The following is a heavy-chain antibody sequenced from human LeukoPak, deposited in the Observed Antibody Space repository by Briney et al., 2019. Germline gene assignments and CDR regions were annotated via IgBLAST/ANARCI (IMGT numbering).Heavy chain of an antibody. CDR3: AKHRENYGDSCLDDY. CDR2: ISNNGGYT. V-gene: IGHV3-23*01. Sequence: GGSLRLSCAASGFTFSSSAMSWVRQAPGKGLEWVSAISNNGGYTYYADSVQGRFTISRDNSKSTLCLQMNSLRAEDTALYYCAKHRENYGDSCLDDYWGQGTLVTVSS. CDR1: GFTFSSSA. J-gene: IGHJ4*02. D-gene: IGHD4-17*01.